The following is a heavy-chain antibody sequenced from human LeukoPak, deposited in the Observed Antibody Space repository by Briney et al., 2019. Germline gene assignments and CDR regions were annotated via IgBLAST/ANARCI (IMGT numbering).Heavy chain of an antibody. D-gene: IGHD5-18*01. CDR3: ARDIYGLGDTFDI. CDR2: MNPNSGNT. V-gene: IGHV1-8*01. J-gene: IGHJ3*02. CDR1: GYTFTTYD. Sequence: ASVKVSCKASGYTFTTYDINWVRQATGQGLEWMGWMNPNSGNTGYAQKFQGRVTMTTNTSITTAYMELSSLRSEDTAVYYCARDIYGLGDTFDIWGQGTMVTVSS.